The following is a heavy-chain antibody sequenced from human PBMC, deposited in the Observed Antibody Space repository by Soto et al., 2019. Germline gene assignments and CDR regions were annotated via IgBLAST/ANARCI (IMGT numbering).Heavy chain of an antibody. Sequence: SWTXALTGSVSGWSSVIYYVILIRHPPGKGLELIGYIYSSGTTNYNPSLQSRVTISGDTSKKQIPLNLRSVTAADTAVYYCERSAAKIHGTIIWREVIDLWGPGTKVKVSYG. V-gene: IGHV4-59*01. CDR1: GWSSVIYY. J-gene: IGHJ6*01. CDR2: IYSSGTT. CDR3: ERSAAKIHGTIIWREVIDLWGPGTKVKVSYG. D-gene: IGHD1-1*01.